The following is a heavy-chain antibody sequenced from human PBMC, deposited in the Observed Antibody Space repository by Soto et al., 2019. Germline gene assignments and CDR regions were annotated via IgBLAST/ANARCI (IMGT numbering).Heavy chain of an antibody. J-gene: IGHJ4*02. V-gene: IGHV1-2*02. CDR1: GYTFTGYY. CDR3: ARPEYYYDSSGYDY. D-gene: IGHD3-22*01. CDR2: INPNSGGT. Sequence: ASVKVSCNASGYTFTGYYMHWVRQAPGQGLEWMGWINPNSGGTNYAQKFQGRVTMTRDTSISTAYMELSRLRSDDTAVYYCARPEYYYDSSGYDYWGQGTLVTVSS.